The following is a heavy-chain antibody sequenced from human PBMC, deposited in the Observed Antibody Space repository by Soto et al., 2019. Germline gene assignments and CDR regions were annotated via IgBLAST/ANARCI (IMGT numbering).Heavy chain of an antibody. CDR2: ISGSGGST. J-gene: IGHJ6*02. D-gene: IGHD1-26*01. CDR3: AKDQVGAREGYYYYYGMDV. V-gene: IGHV3-23*01. CDR1: GFTFSSFA. Sequence: GGSLRLSCAASGFTFSSFAMSWVRQAPGKGLDWVSAISGSGGSTYSADSVKGRFTISRDNSKNTLYLQMSSLRAEDTAVYYCAKDQVGAREGYYYYYGMDVWGQGTTVTVSS.